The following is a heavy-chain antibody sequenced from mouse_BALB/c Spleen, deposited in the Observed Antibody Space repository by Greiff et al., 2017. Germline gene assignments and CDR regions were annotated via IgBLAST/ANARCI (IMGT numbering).Heavy chain of an antibody. V-gene: IGHV3-8*02. CDR2: ISYSGST. CDR1: GDSITSGY. Sequence: EVKLKESGPSLVKPSQTLSLTCSVTGDSITSGYWNWIRKFPGNKLEYMGYISYSGSTYYNPSLKSRISITRDTSKNQYYLQLNSVTTEDTATYYCARCHGYYDWYFDVWGAGTTVTVSS. D-gene: IGHD2-3*01. J-gene: IGHJ1*01. CDR3: ARCHGYYDWYFDV.